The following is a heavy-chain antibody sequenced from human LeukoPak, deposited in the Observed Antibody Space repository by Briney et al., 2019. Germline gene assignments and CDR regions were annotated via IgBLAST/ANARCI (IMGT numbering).Heavy chain of an antibody. CDR3: ARDPRGGTLDY. J-gene: IGHJ4*02. V-gene: IGHV3-74*01. CDR1: GFTFSSYW. Sequence: GGSLRLSCAASGFTFSSYWMHWVRQAPRKGLVWVSRIHSDGRTTDYADSVKGRFTISRDNAKNTVNLQMNSLRAEDTAVYYCARDPRGGTLDYWGQGALVTVSS. CDR2: IHSDGRTT. D-gene: IGHD3-10*01.